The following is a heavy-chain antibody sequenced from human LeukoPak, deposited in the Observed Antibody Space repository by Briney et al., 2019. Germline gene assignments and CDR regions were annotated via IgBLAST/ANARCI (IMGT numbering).Heavy chain of an antibody. J-gene: IGHJ3*02. CDR2: MNPNSGNT. V-gene: IGHV1-8*03. CDR1: GYTFTSYD. CDR3: ARTTIFGVVTTYDAFDI. Sequence: GASVKVSCKASGYTFTSYDINWVRQATGQGLEWMGWMNPNSGNTSYAQKFQGRVTITRNTSISTAYMDLSSLRSEDTAVYYCARTTIFGVVTTYDAFDIWGQGTMVTVSS. D-gene: IGHD3-3*01.